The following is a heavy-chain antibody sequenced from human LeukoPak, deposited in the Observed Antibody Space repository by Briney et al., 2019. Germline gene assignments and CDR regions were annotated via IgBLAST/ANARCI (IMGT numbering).Heavy chain of an antibody. D-gene: IGHD3-3*01. J-gene: IGHJ4*02. CDR3: ARDSHYDFWSGYLIN. CDR1: GYTFTSYD. Sequence: GASVKVSCKASGYTFTSYDINWVRQATGQGLEWMGWMNPNSGNTGYAQKFQGRATITRNTSISTAYMELSSLRSEDTAVYYCARDSHYDFWSGYLINWGQGTLVTVSS. CDR2: MNPNSGNT. V-gene: IGHV1-8*01.